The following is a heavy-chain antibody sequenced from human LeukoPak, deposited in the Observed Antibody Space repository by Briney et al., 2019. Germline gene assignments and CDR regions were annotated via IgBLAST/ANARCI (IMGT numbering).Heavy chain of an antibody. J-gene: IGHJ4*02. V-gene: IGHV1-46*01. CDR3: ARGGGTRLYYDISGYSH. CDR1: GYTFTSYY. Sequence: GASVKVSCKASGYTFTSYYMYWVRQAPGQGLEWMGIINPSGGSTSYAQKFQGRVTMTRDTSTSTVYMELSSLGSEDTAVYYCARGGGTRLYYDISGYSHWGQGTLVTVS. D-gene: IGHD3-22*01. CDR2: INPSGGST.